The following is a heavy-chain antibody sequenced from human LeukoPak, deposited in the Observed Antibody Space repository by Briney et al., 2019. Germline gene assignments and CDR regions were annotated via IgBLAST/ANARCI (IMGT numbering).Heavy chain of an antibody. D-gene: IGHD3-16*01. Sequence: GGSLRLSCAASGFTFTTYWMTWVRQAPGKGLEWVANIKQDGSERYYVDSVKGRFTISRDNAKNSLFLQMDSLRAEDTAFYYCARSAYPAPDYWGQGTLVTVCS. CDR2: IKQDGSER. V-gene: IGHV3-7*01. CDR3: ARSAYPAPDY. J-gene: IGHJ4*02. CDR1: GFTFTTYW.